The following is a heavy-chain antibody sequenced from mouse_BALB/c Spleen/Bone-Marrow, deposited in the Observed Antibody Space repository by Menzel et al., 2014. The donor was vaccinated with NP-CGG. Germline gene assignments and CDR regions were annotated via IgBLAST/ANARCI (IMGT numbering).Heavy chain of an antibody. V-gene: IGHV14-3*02. Sequence: VQLQQSGAELVKPGASVKLSCTASGFNIKDTYMHWVKQRPEQGLEWIGRIDPANGHTKYDPKFQGKATITADTSSNRACLQLSSLASEDAAGYYCARWGKLGRGYLDGGGAGTTVTVSA. J-gene: IGHJ1*01. CDR2: IDPANGHT. CDR1: GFNIKDTY. D-gene: IGHD4-1*01. CDR3: ARWGKLGRGYLDG.